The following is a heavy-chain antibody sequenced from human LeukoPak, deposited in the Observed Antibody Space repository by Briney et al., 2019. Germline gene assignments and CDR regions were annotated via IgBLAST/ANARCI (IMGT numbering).Heavy chain of an antibody. D-gene: IGHD3-9*01. J-gene: IGHJ3*02. Sequence: PGGSLRLSCAASGLTFSTYWMSWVRQAPGKGLEWVANIKQDGSEKYYVDSVKGRFTISRDNTKKSLYLQMNSLRVEDTALYYCARDPAGYDAFDIWGRGTMVTVSS. V-gene: IGHV3-7*04. CDR3: ARDPAGYDAFDI. CDR2: IKQDGSEK. CDR1: GLTFSTYW.